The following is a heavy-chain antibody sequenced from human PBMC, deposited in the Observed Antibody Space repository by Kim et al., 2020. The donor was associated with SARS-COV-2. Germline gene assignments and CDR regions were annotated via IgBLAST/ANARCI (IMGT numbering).Heavy chain of an antibody. CDR1: GFTFSSYS. CDR3: ARDVNILGNEVPLWFDP. D-gene: IGHD1-1*01. CDR2: ISSSSSYI. Sequence: GGSLRLSCAASGFTFSSYSMNWVRQAPGKGLEWVSSISSSSSYIYYADSVKGRFTISRDNAKNSLYLQMNSLRAEDTAVYYCARDVNILGNEVPLWFDPWGQGTLVTVSS. V-gene: IGHV3-21*01. J-gene: IGHJ5*02.